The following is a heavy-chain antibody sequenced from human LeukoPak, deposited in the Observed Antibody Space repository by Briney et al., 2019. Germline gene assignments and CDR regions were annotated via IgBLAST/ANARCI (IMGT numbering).Heavy chain of an antibody. Sequence: PGGSLRLSCAASGFTFSSYSMNWVRQARGKGLEWVSSISSSSSYIYYADSVRGRFTISRDNAKNSLYLQMNSLRAEDTAVYYCARDLRYYYGSGSYREYWGQGTLVTVSS. V-gene: IGHV3-21*01. CDR1: GFTFSSYS. CDR3: ARDLRYYYGSGSYREY. CDR2: ISSSSSYI. D-gene: IGHD3-10*01. J-gene: IGHJ4*02.